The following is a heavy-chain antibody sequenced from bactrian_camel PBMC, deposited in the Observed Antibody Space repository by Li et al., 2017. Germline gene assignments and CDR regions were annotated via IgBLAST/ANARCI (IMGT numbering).Heavy chain of an antibody. V-gene: IGHV3-3*01. CDR2: IAGGDGST. CDR1: GNTYGNYC. D-gene: IGHD2*01. CDR3: AADGSPQLSCSGLSAY. J-gene: IGHJ4*01. Sequence: VESGGGSVQAGGSLKLSCRVSGNTYGNYCVGWFRQSPGKEREGVATIAGGDGSTYYADSVKGRFTISQDDHKNILYLQMNNLSPEDTAIYYCAADGSPQLSCSGLSAYWGQGTQVTVS.